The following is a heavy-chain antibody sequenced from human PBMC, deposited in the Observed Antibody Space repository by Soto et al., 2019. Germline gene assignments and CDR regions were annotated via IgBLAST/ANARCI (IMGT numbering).Heavy chain of an antibody. V-gene: IGHV3-23*01. CDR2: ISGSGGST. CDR3: AKAEGYCSGGSCSPDYYYYYGMDV. D-gene: IGHD2-15*01. J-gene: IGHJ6*02. Sequence: HPGGSLRLSCAASGFTFSSYAMGWVRQAPGKGLEWVSAISGSGGSTYYADSVKGRFTISRDNSKNTLYLQMNSLRAEDTAVYYCAKAEGYCSGGSCSPDYYYYYGMDVWGQGTTVTVSS. CDR1: GFTFSSYA.